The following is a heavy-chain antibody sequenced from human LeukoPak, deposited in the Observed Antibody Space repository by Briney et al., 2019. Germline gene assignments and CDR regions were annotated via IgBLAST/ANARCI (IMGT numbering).Heavy chain of an antibody. J-gene: IGHJ5*02. CDR3: AKDMDHYHFWTGGFDP. CDR2: ITGSGTGT. Sequence: GGSLRLSCAASGFTFDEYAMHWVRQVPGKGLQWVSVITGSGTGTDYADSVKGRFTISRDNSRNSLYLQMNSLRIEDTALYYCAKDMDHYHFWTGGFDPWGQGTLVTVSS. V-gene: IGHV3-43*02. CDR1: GFTFDEYA. D-gene: IGHD3-3*01.